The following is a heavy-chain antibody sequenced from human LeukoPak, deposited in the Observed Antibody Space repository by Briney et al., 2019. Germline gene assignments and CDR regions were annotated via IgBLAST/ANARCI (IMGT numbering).Heavy chain of an antibody. CDR2: IIPILGIA. V-gene: IGHV1-69*04. J-gene: IGHJ4*02. CDR3: AREVLYSSGWDHDY. Sequence: ASVKVSCKASGGTFSSYAISWVRQAPGQGLEWMGRIIPILGIANYAQKFQGRVTMTRDTSISTAYMELSRLRSDDTAVYYCAREVLYSSGWDHDYWGQGTLVTVSS. CDR1: GGTFSSYA. D-gene: IGHD6-19*01.